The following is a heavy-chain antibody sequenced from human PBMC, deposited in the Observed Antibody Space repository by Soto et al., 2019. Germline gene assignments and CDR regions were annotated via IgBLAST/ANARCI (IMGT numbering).Heavy chain of an antibody. Sequence: PSETLSLTCAVSSGSISSSNWWSRVRQPPGKGLEWIGKIYYSGSTNYNPSLKSRVTISVDKSKNQFSLKLSSVTAADTAVYYCARLPRGSGSPIKYWGQGTLVTVSS. CDR1: SGSISSSNW. CDR3: ARLPRGSGSPIKY. J-gene: IGHJ4*02. CDR2: IYYSGST. V-gene: IGHV4-4*02. D-gene: IGHD3-10*01.